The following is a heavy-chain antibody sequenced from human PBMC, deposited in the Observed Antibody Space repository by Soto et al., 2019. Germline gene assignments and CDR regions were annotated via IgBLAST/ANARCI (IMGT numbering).Heavy chain of an antibody. D-gene: IGHD3-16*01. CDR2: TYYRSKWYN. V-gene: IGHV6-1*01. J-gene: IGHJ6*02. CDR1: GDSVSSNSAA. Sequence: SETLSLTCAIPGDSVSSNSAAWNWIRQSPSRGLEWLGRTYYRSKWYNDYAVSVKGRISINPDTSKNLFSLQLNSVTPEDTAVYYCARDRKGGFVMDVWGQGTTVTVSS. CDR3: ARDRKGGFVMDV.